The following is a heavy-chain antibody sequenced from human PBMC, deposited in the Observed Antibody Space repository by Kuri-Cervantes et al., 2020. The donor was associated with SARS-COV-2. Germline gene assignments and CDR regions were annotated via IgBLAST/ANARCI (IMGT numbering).Heavy chain of an antibody. D-gene: IGHD3-3*01. J-gene: IGHJ4*02. CDR3: AKVETASLDY. V-gene: IGHV3-11*01. Sequence: LSLTCAASGFTFSDYYMSWIRQAPGKGLEWVSYISSSGSTIYYADSVKGRFTISRDNAKNSLYLQMNSLRAEDTAVYYCAKVETASLDYWGQGTLVTVSS. CDR2: ISSSGSTI. CDR1: GFTFSDYY.